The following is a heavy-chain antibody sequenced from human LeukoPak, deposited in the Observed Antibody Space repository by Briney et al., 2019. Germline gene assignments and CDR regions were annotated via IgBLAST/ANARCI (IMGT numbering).Heavy chain of an antibody. CDR2: INPNSGGT. CDR1: GYTFTSYY. Sequence: ASVKVSCKASGYTFTSYYMHWVRQAPGQGLEWMGWINPNSGGTNYAQKFQGRVTMTRNTSITTAYMELSSLRSEDTAVYYCARGPEYCSGGSCQGGYGMDVWGQGTTVTVSS. J-gene: IGHJ6*02. V-gene: IGHV1-2*02. CDR3: ARGPEYCSGGSCQGGYGMDV. D-gene: IGHD2-15*01.